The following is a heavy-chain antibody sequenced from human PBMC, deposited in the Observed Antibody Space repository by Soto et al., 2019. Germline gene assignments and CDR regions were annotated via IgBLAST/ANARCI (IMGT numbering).Heavy chain of an antibody. CDR2: MNPNSGNT. CDR1: GYTFTGYY. V-gene: IGHV1-8*02. J-gene: IGHJ4*02. CDR3: ARTLYGDNVDY. D-gene: IGHD4-17*01. Sequence: ASVKVSCKASGYTFTGYYIHWVRQATGQGLEWMGWMNPNSGNTGYAQKFQGRVTMTRNTSISTAYMELSSLRSEDTAVYYCARTLYGDNVDYWGQGTLVTVSS.